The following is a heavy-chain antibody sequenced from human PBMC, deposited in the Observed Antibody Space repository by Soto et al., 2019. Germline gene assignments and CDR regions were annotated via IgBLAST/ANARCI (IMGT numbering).Heavy chain of an antibody. Sequence: QVQLVESGGGVVQPGRSLRLSCAASGFTFSSYAMHWVRQAPGKGLEWVAVISYDGSNKYYADSVKGRFTISRDNSKNTRFRKRNRQRVEDRAVYSWARVARLHPFDYWGKGPLVPVPS. CDR3: ARVARLHPFDY. CDR2: ISYDGSNK. CDR1: GFTFSSYA. V-gene: IGHV3-30-3*01. D-gene: IGHD4-4*01. J-gene: IGHJ4*02.